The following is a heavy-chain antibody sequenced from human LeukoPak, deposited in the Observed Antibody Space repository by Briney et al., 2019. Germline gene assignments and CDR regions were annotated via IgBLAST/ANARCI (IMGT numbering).Heavy chain of an antibody. Sequence: SVRLSCKASGGTFSSYTISWVRQAPGQGLEWMGGIIPIVGIANYAETFQGRVTITADKSTSTAYMELSSLRSEDTAVHYCARDVAVAGSFDYWGQGTLVTVSS. D-gene: IGHD6-19*01. CDR1: GGTFSSYT. CDR2: IIPIVGIA. V-gene: IGHV1-69*10. CDR3: ARDVAVAGSFDY. J-gene: IGHJ4*02.